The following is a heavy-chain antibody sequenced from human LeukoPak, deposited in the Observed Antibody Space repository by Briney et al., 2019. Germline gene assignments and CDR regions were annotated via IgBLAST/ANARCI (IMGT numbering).Heavy chain of an antibody. CDR2: ITSTSSDL. CDR1: GFSFKSYS. J-gene: IGHJ4*02. CDR3: ARAAGHYFDY. V-gene: IGHV3-21*01. Sequence: GGSLRLSCAAAGFSFKSYSMNWVRQAPGKGLEWVSFITSTSSDLFYADSVKGRFTVSRDNARNSLYLQMNNLRAEDTAVYYCARAAGHYFDYWGQGTLVTVSS.